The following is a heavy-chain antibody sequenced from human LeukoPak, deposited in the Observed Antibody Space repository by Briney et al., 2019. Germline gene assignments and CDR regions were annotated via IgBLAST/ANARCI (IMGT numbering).Heavy chain of an antibody. CDR1: GGTFSSYA. CDR2: IIPIFGTA. CDR3: AGTYSSGWYLGYYFDY. D-gene: IGHD6-19*01. J-gene: IGHJ4*02. Sequence: SVKASCKASGGTFSSYAISWVRQAPGQGLEWMGGIIPIFGTANYAQKFQGRVTITADKSTSTAYMELSSLRSEDTAVYYCAGTYSSGWYLGYYFDYWGQGTLVTVSS. V-gene: IGHV1-69*06.